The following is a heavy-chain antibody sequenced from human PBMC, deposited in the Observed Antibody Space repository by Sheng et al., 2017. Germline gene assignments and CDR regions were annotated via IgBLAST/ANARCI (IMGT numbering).Heavy chain of an antibody. CDR2: IYSGGTT. D-gene: IGHD3-16*01. V-gene: IGHV3-53*01. J-gene: IGHJ4*01. CDR1: GFSVSYNY. Sequence: EVQLVESGGGLIQPGGSLRLSCAVSGFSVSYNYMSWVRQAPGKGLDWVSLIYSGGTTSYADSVKGRFSISKDNSKNTVYLQMNSLRAEDTAVYYCAKDERDGWELGEQWGHGTLVTVSS. CDR3: AKDERDGWELGEQ.